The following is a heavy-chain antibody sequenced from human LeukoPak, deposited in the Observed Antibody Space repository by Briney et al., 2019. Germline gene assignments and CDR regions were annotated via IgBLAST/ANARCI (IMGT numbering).Heavy chain of an antibody. V-gene: IGHV3-11*04. CDR2: ISSTGSSI. Sequence: PGGSLRLSCAASGFTFSDYYMSWIRQAPGKGLEWVSYISSTGSSIYYTDSVKGRFTISRDNGKNSLYLQMNSLRAEDTAVYYCARDRTTVTTRSRYFDYWGQGTLVTVSS. D-gene: IGHD4-17*01. CDR3: ARDRTTVTTRSRYFDY. CDR1: GFTFSDYY. J-gene: IGHJ4*02.